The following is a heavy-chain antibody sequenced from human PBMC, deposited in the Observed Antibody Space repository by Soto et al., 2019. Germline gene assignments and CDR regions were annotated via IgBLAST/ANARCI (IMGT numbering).Heavy chain of an antibody. CDR1: GFTFSSYA. Sequence: EVQLLESGGGLVQPGGSLRLSCAASGFTFSSYAMSWVRQAPGKGLEWVSAISGSGGSTYYADSVKGRFTISRDNSKNTLYLQMNSLRAEDTAVYYCAKDMITFGGVIVTAFDIWGQGTMVTVFS. D-gene: IGHD3-16*02. J-gene: IGHJ3*02. CDR2: ISGSGGST. CDR3: AKDMITFGGVIVTAFDI. V-gene: IGHV3-23*01.